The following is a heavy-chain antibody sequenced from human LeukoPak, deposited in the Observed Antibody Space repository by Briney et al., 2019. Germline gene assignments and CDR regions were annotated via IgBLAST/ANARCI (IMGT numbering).Heavy chain of an antibody. CDR2: ISSSSSYI. Sequence: GGSLRLSCAASGFTFSSYSMNWVRQAPGKGLEWVSCISSSSSYIYYADSVKGRFTISRDNAKNSLYLQMNSLRAEDTAVYYCARDRNTNFWSGYYTNYFDYWGQGTLVTVSS. J-gene: IGHJ4*02. CDR3: ARDRNTNFWSGYYTNYFDY. CDR1: GFTFSSYS. D-gene: IGHD3-3*01. V-gene: IGHV3-21*01.